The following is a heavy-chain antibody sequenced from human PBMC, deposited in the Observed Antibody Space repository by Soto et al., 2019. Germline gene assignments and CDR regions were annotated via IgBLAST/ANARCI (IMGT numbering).Heavy chain of an antibody. V-gene: IGHV3-23*01. Sequence: GGSLCLSCAASGFTFSSYAMSWVRQAPGKGLEWVSAISGSGGSTYNADSVNGRFTFSRDNSKKTLYLQMNSLRAEDTAVYYCAKDPSASGSYYSFVSWGQGTLVPVST. D-gene: IGHD1-26*01. J-gene: IGHJ4*02. CDR2: ISGSGGST. CDR3: AKDPSASGSYYSFVS. CDR1: GFTFSSYA.